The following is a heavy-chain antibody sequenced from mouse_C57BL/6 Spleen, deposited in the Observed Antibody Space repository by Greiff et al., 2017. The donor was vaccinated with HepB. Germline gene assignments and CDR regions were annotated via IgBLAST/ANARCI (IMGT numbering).Heavy chain of an antibody. CDR1: GFTFSSYA. V-gene: IGHV5-9-1*02. Sequence: EVQVVESGEGLVKPGGSLKLSCAASGFTFSSYAMSWVRQTPEKRLEWVAYISSGGDYIYYADTVTGRFTISRDNARNTLYLQMSSLKSEDTAMYYCTRDSGSYYAMDYWGQGTSVTVSS. CDR3: TRDSGSYYAMDY. D-gene: IGHD1-1*01. CDR2: ISSGGDYI. J-gene: IGHJ4*01.